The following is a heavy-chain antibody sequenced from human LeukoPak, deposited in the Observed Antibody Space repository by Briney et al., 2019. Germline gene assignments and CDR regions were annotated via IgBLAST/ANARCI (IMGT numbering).Heavy chain of an antibody. D-gene: IGHD3-22*01. J-gene: IGHJ4*02. V-gene: IGHV3-23*01. Sequence: GGSLRLSCAASGFSVGDNYMSWVRQAPGKGLEWVSAISGSGGSTYYADSVKGRFTISRDNSKNTLYLQMNSLRAEDTAVYYCAKERGSGYYYFDYWGQGTLVTVSS. CDR1: GFSVGDNY. CDR3: AKERGSGYYYFDY. CDR2: ISGSGGST.